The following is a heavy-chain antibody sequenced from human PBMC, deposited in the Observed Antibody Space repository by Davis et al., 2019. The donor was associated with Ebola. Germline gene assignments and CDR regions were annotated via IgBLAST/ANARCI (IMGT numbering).Heavy chain of an antibody. CDR1: GGSISAYY. CDR2: IYYSGST. CDR3: ARVIGHYDFWSGSISDYGLDV. D-gene: IGHD3-3*01. J-gene: IGHJ6*02. V-gene: IGHV4-59*01. Sequence: GSLRLSCTVSGGSISAYYWSWIRQPPGKALECIGYIYYSGSTNYNPSLKSRVTISVDTSKNQFSLKLGSVTAADTAVYYCARVIGHYDFWSGSISDYGLDVWGQGTTVTVSS.